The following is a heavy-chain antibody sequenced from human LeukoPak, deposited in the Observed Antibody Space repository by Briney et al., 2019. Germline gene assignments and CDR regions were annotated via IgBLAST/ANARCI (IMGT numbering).Heavy chain of an antibody. V-gene: IGHV3-7*01. CDR3: TREDHSNYNY. J-gene: IGHJ4*02. CDR1: GSPFSSYW. Sequence: PGGSLRLSCAASGSPFSSYWMAWVRQAPGKGLEWVASIKQDGGETFYVDSVKGRFTISRDNAKNSLYLQMNSLRAEDTAVYYCTREDHSNYNYWGQGTLVTVSS. D-gene: IGHD4-11*01. CDR2: IKQDGGET.